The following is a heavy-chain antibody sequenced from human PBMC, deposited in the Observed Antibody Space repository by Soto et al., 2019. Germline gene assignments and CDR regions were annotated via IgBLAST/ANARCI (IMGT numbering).Heavy chain of an antibody. CDR3: ARQRREYYYYYGMDV. Sequence: GASVKISCKGSGYSFTSYWIGWVRQMPGKGLEWMGIIYPGDSDTRYSPSFQGQVTISADKSISTAYLQWSSLKASDTAMYYCARQRREYYYYYGMDVWGQGTTVTVSS. CDR2: IYPGDSDT. J-gene: IGHJ6*02. D-gene: IGHD1-26*01. CDR1: GYSFTSYW. V-gene: IGHV5-51*01.